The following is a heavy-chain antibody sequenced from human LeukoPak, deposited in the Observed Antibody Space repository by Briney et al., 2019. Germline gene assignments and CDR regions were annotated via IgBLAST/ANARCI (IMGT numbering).Heavy chain of an antibody. CDR3: ASGDIPPRSYYYYGMDV. Sequence: GSVTVTFKASGYTFTCYGFSWLRQAPAQGLEWMGWISAYNGNTNFAQKLQGRVTMTTDTSTSTAYMELMSLRSDDTAVYYCASGDIPPRSYYYYGMDVWGQGTTVTVSS. CDR1: GYTFTCYG. V-gene: IGHV1-18*01. J-gene: IGHJ6*02. CDR2: ISAYNGNT. D-gene: IGHD7-27*01.